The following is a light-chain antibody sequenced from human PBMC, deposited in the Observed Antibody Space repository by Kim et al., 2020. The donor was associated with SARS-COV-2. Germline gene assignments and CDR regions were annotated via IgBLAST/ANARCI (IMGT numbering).Light chain of an antibody. CDR2: EVS. J-gene: IGLJ2*01. CDR3: CSNGGNNNLL. V-gene: IGLV2-8*01. Sequence: QSALTQPPSASGSPGQSVTISCTGTSSDVGGYYYVSWYQQYPGKAPQLIIYEVSKRPSGVPDRFSGSKSGNTASLTVSGLQAEDEAHYYCCSNGGNNNLLFGGGTQLTVL. CDR1: SSDVGGYYY.